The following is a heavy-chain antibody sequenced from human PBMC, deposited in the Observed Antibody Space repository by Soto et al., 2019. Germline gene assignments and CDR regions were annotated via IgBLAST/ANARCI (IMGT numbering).Heavy chain of an antibody. V-gene: IGHV1-18*01. J-gene: IGHJ1*01. D-gene: IGHD6-13*01. CDR3: ARGGSSWSAEYYQH. CDR1: GYTFTNYG. CDR2: ISGYNGNT. Sequence: QVQLVQSGAEVKKPGASVKVSCKASGYTFTNYGISWVRQAPGQGPEWMGWISGYNGNTNYAQTLQGRVTMTTDTSTSTAYMELRXLRSDDTAVXYCARGGSSWSAEYYQHWGQGTLVIVSS.